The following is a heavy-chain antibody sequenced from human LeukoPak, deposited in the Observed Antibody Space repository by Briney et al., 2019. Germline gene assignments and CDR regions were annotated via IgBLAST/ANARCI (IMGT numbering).Heavy chain of an antibody. V-gene: IGHV4-39*07. J-gene: IGHJ5*01. CDR2: FFYGGST. CDR3: ARSRQASGLFNS. D-gene: IGHD3-10*01. CDR1: GGSISSRDYY. Sequence: SETLSLTCTVSGGSISSRDYYWGWIRQPPGKGLEWIGSFFYGGSTYYNPSLKSRFTISVDRPKNQFFLNVTSLTAADTAVYYCARSRQASGLFNSWGQGTLVVVSS.